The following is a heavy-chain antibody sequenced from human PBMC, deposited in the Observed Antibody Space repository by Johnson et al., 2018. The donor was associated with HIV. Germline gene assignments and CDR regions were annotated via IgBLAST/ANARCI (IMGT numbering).Heavy chain of an antibody. D-gene: IGHD1-7*01. CDR2: IKQDGSEK. CDR1: GFTFSSYW. Sequence: VQLVESGGGLVQPGGSLRLSCAASGFTFSSYWMSWVRQAPGKGLEWVANIKQDGSEKYYVDSVKGRFTISRANAKNSLHLHMNSLRAEDTAGYYCASPLPTGTTSLNGFDIWGQGRRVTVSS. J-gene: IGHJ3*02. V-gene: IGHV3-7*01. CDR3: ASPLPTGTTSLNGFDI.